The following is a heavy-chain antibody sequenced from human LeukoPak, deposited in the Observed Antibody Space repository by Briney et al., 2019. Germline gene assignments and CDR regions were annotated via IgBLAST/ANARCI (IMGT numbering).Heavy chain of an antibody. Sequence: SQTLSLTCTVSGGSISSGGYYWSWIRQHPGKGLEWIGYISFSGNTYYNPSLQSRVTISLDTSKNQFSLRLSSVTAADTAVYSCARGAYCGGDCYYRDYFDYWGQGTLVTVSS. CDR2: ISFSGNT. J-gene: IGHJ4*02. D-gene: IGHD2-21*02. V-gene: IGHV4-31*03. CDR3: ARGAYCGGDCYYRDYFDY. CDR1: GGSISSGGYY.